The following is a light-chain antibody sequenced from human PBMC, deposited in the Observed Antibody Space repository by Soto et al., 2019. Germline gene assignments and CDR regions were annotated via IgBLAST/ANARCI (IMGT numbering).Light chain of an antibody. V-gene: IGKV3-11*01. CDR1: QSVSSN. J-gene: IGKJ4*01. Sequence: EIVLTQSPGTLSLSPWERATLSCRASQSVSSNLAWYQQKPGQAPRLLIYGASTRATGIPARFSGSGSGTDFTLTISSLEPEDFAVYYCQQRSNWLTFGGGTKVDI. CDR3: QQRSNWLT. CDR2: GAS.